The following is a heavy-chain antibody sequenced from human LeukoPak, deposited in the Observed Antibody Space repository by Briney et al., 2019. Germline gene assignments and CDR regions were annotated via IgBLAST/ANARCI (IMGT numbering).Heavy chain of an antibody. D-gene: IGHD2-2*01. CDR3: ARGGYCSSASCYSAGYYFDY. J-gene: IGHJ4*02. Sequence: GGSLRLSCAASGFTFSDYYMSWIRQAPGKGLEWVSYISSSGGTIYYADPVKGRFTISRDNPKNSLYLQMNSLRAEDTAVYYCARGGYCSSASCYSAGYYFDYWGQGTLVTVSS. CDR1: GFTFSDYY. V-gene: IGHV3-11*04. CDR2: ISSSGGTI.